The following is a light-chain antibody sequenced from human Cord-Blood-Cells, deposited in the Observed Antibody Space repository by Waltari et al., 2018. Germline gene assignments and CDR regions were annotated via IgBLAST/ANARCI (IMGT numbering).Light chain of an antibody. Sequence: ELVLSQPPATLSVSSRERATRSCRASQSVISNLSWYQQKPGQAPRLLIYGASTRATGILARFSGSGSGTEFTLTISSLQSEDFAVYYCQQYNNWSPWTFGQGTKVEIK. J-gene: IGKJ1*01. V-gene: IGKV3-15*01. CDR2: GAS. CDR3: QQYNNWSPWT. CDR1: QSVISN.